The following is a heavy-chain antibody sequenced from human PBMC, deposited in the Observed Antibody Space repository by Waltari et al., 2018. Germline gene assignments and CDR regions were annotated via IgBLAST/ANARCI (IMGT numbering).Heavy chain of an antibody. J-gene: IGHJ3*01. CDR3: AKEPGYYDSSGYGT. CDR2: ISASGGST. D-gene: IGHD3-22*01. V-gene: IGHV3-23*01. CDR1: GFAFSSKS. Sequence: EVQLLVSGGGLVQPGGSLRLSCAASGFAFSSKSMKRARHTPGKGLEWVSAISASGGSTYYADSVKGRFTISRDNSKNTLYLQMNSLRAEDTAVYYCAKEPGYYDSSGYGTWGQGTMVTVSS.